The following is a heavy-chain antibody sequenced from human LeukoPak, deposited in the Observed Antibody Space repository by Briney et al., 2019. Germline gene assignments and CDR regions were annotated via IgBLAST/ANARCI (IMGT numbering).Heavy chain of an antibody. Sequence: QPGGSLRLSCAASGFTFSSYEMNWVRQAPGKGLEWVSYISSSGSTIYYADSVKGRFTISRDNAKDSLYLQMNSLRAEDTAVYYCAELGITMIGGVWGKGTTVTISS. J-gene: IGHJ6*04. V-gene: IGHV3-48*03. CDR2: ISSSGSTI. D-gene: IGHD3-10*02. CDR1: GFTFSSYE. CDR3: AELGITMIGGV.